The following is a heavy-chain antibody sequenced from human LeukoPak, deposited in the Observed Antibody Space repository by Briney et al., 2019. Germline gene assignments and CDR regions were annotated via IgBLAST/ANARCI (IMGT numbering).Heavy chain of an antibody. Sequence: PGGSLRLSCVVSGFTFSSYPMSWVRQAPGKGLKWVSVISESGDVTHYADSMKGRFTISRDNTKNTLNLQMNGLRDEDTAIYYCARDSSHYLGSSDYWGQGALVTVSS. CDR1: GFTFSSYP. V-gene: IGHV3-23*01. J-gene: IGHJ4*02. CDR3: ARDSSHYLGSSDY. D-gene: IGHD6-6*01. CDR2: ISESGDVT.